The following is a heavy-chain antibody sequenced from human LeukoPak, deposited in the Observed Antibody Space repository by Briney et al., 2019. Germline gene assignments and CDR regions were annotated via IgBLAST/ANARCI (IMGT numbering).Heavy chain of an antibody. V-gene: IGHV3-7*01. D-gene: IGHD2-15*01. Sequence: GGSLRLSCAASGFTFRSYWMGWVRQTPGRGLEWLANINEDGRTTYYVDSVRGRFTISRNNADNSLYLQMHSLRAEDTAVYYCARDATRGGDFDSWGQGTLVTVSS. CDR1: GFTFRSYW. CDR2: INEDGRTT. CDR3: ARDATRGGDFDS. J-gene: IGHJ4*02.